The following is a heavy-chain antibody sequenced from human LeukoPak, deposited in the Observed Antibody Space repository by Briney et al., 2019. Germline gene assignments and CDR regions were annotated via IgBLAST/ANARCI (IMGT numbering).Heavy chain of an antibody. Sequence: SETLSLTCSVSGGSISSGDDSWTWIRQPPGKGLEWIGNIFHSGTTNYSPSLKSRLSISLDRSKNQFSLKLTSVTAADTAVYFCARGGGGFRGHDYPMDVWGQGTTVTVSS. CDR3: ARGGGGFRGHDYPMDV. V-gene: IGHV4-30-2*01. CDR2: IFHSGTT. D-gene: IGHD3-10*01. J-gene: IGHJ6*02. CDR1: GGSISSGDDS.